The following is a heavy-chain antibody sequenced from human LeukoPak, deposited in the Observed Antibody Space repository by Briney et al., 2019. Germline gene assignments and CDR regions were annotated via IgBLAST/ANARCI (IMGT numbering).Heavy chain of an antibody. CDR3: ARQTGSGLFILP. CDR2: INTSGST. CDR1: GGSFSSGSYY. V-gene: IGHV4-61*02. Sequence: SETLSLTCTVSGGSFSSGSYYWSWIRQPAGKGLEWIGRINTSGSTNYNPSLKSRVTMSVDTSKNQFSLKLSSVTAADTAVYYCARQTGSGLFILPGGQGTLVTVSS. D-gene: IGHD3/OR15-3a*01. J-gene: IGHJ4*02.